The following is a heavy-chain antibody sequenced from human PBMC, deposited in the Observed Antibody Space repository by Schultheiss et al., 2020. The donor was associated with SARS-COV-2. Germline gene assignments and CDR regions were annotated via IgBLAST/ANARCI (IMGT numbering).Heavy chain of an antibody. CDR3: ARSHPYSSSSSGAFDI. J-gene: IGHJ3*02. Sequence: SGPTLVKPTQTLTLTCTFSGFSLSTSGVGVGWIRQPPGKALEWLALIYWNDDKRYSPSLKSRLTITKDTSKNQVVLTMTNMDPVDTATYYCARSHPYSSSSSGAFDIWGQGTMVTVSS. V-gene: IGHV2-5*01. CDR1: GFSLSTSGVG. CDR2: IYWNDDK. D-gene: IGHD6-6*01.